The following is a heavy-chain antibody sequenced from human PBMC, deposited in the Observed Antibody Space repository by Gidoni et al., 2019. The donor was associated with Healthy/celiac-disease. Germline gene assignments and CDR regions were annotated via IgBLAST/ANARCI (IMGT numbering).Heavy chain of an antibody. CDR2: IWYDGSNK. CDR3: ARDTADSSALMSDAFDI. V-gene: IGHV3-33*01. CDR1: GFTFRSSG. D-gene: IGHD3-22*01. Sequence: QVQLVESGGGVVQPGRSLRLSCAASGFTFRSSGMHWVRQAPGKGLEWVAVIWYDGSNKYYADYVKGRFTISRDNSKNTLYLQMNSLRAEDTAVYYCARDTADSSALMSDAFDIWGQGTMVTVSS. J-gene: IGHJ3*02.